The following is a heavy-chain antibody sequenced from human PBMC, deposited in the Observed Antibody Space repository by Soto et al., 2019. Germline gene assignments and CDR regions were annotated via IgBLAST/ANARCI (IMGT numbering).Heavy chain of an antibody. V-gene: IGHV4-59*08. CDR1: GGSISSYY. J-gene: IGHJ5*02. Sequence: QVQLQESGPGLVKPSETLSLTCTVSGGSISSYYWSWIRQPPGKGLEWIGYIYYSGSTNYNPSLTSRVTISVDTSKNQFSLKLYSVTAADTAMYYCARRSGTYYNWFDPWGQGTLVTVSS. CDR2: IYYSGST. D-gene: IGHD3-10*01. CDR3: ARRSGTYYNWFDP.